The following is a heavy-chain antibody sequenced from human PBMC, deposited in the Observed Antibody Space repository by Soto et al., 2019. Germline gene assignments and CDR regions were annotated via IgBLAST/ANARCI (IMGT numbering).Heavy chain of an antibody. V-gene: IGHV4-31*03. D-gene: IGHD3-3*01. CDR3: TRSYYDFWSGYYTPHNYFDY. CDR1: GGSISSGGYY. CDR2: IYYSGST. Sequence: SETLSLTSTVSGGSISSGGYYWSWIRQHPGKGLEWIGYIYYSGSTYYNPSLKSRVTISVDTSKNQFSLKLSSVTAADTAVYYCTRSYYDFWSGYYTPHNYFDYWGQGTLVTVSS. J-gene: IGHJ4*02.